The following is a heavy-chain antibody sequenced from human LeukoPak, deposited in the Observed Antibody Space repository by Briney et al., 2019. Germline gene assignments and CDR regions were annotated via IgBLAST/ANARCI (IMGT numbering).Heavy chain of an antibody. CDR1: GYTFTSYG. Sequence: ASVKVSCKASGYTFTSYGISWVRQAPGQGLEWMGWISAYNGNTNYAQKLQGRVTMTTDTSTSTAYMELRSLRSDDPAVYYCVRDHSSGWFHYAFDIWGQGTMVTVSS. CDR2: ISAYNGNT. V-gene: IGHV1-18*01. J-gene: IGHJ3*02. D-gene: IGHD6-19*01. CDR3: VRDHSSGWFHYAFDI.